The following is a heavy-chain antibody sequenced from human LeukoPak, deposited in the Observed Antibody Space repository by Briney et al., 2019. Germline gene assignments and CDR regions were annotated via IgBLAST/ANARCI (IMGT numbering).Heavy chain of an antibody. D-gene: IGHD2-21*02. J-gene: IGHJ6*02. Sequence: GRSLRLSCAASGFTFSSYGMPWVRQAPGKGLEWVAVIWYDGSNKYYADSVKGRFTISRDNSKNTLYLQMNSLRAEDTAVYYCARARGEVTDRYYYYYGKDVWGQGTTVTVSS. CDR1: GFTFSSYG. V-gene: IGHV3-33*01. CDR2: IWYDGSNK. CDR3: ARARGEVTDRYYYYYGKDV.